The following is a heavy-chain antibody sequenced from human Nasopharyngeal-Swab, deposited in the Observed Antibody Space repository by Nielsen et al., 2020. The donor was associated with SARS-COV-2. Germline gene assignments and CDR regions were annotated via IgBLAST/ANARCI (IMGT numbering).Heavy chain of an antibody. CDR1: GFTFSSYW. CDR2: INSDGSST. V-gene: IGHV3-74*01. D-gene: IGHD3-22*01. Sequence: GGSLRLSCAASGFTFSSYWMHWVRQPPGKGLVWVSRINSDGSSTSYADSVQGRFTISRDNAKHTLYLQMNSLRAEATAVDYCAREGLDSSDIWGDAFDIWGQGTMVTVSS. J-gene: IGHJ3*02. CDR3: AREGLDSSDIWGDAFDI.